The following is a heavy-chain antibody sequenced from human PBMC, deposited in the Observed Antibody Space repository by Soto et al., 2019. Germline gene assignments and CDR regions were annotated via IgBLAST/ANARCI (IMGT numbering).Heavy chain of an antibody. Sequence: QLQLQESGSGLVKPSQTLSLTCAVSGGSISSGGYSWSWIRQPPGKGLEWIGYIYHRWSTYYNPSLKSRVTISVDRSKNQFSLKLSSVTAADTAVYYCARAGGLGAVAADYWGQGTLVTVSS. CDR2: IYHRWST. V-gene: IGHV4-30-2*01. CDR1: GGSISSGGYS. CDR3: ARAGGLGAVAADY. D-gene: IGHD6-19*01. J-gene: IGHJ4*02.